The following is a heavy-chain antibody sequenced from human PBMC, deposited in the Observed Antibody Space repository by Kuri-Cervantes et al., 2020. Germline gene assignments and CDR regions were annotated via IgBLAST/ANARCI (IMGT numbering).Heavy chain of an antibody. V-gene: IGHV4-34*01. CDR2: INHSGTT. CDR3: ARLGYTFGCFDP. CDR1: GGSFSGYY. D-gene: IGHD3-10*01. J-gene: IGHJ5*02. Sequence: GSLRLSCAVYGGSFSGYYWSWIRQPPGKGLEWIGEINHSGTTHYNPSLKSRVTISVDTSKNQFSLRLSSVTAADTAMYYCARLGYTFGCFDPWGQGTLVTVSS.